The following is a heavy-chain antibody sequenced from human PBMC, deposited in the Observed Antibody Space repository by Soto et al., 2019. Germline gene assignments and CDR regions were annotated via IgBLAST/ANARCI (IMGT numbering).Heavy chain of an antibody. D-gene: IGHD6-19*01. CDR1: GGSFSGYY. CDR2: INHSGST. Sequence: PSETLSLTCAVYGGSFSGYYWSWIRQPPGKGLEWIGEINHSGSTNYNPSLKSRVTISVDTSKNQFSLKLSSVTAADTAVYYCASIRFRGGGWYSGDDAFDIWGQGTRVTVSS. J-gene: IGHJ3*02. CDR3: ASIRFRGGGWYSGDDAFDI. V-gene: IGHV4-34*01.